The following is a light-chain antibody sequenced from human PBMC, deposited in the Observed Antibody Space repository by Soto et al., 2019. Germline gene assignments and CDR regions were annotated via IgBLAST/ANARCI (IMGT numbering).Light chain of an antibody. CDR1: QSVSSN. CDR3: QQYNNWPQT. V-gene: IGKV3-15*01. CDR2: GAS. J-gene: IGKJ1*01. Sequence: EILMTQSPATLSVSPGERATLSCRASQSVSSNLAWYQHKPGQAPRLLIYGASTRATGIPARFSGSGSGTEFTLTIRSLQSEDFAVYYCQQYNNWPQTFGQGTKVEIK.